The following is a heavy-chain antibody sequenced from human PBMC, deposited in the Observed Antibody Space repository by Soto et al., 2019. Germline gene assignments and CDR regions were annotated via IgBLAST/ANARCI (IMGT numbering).Heavy chain of an antibody. J-gene: IGHJ4*02. CDR1: GGTFSSYA. CDR2: IIPIFGTA. Sequence: SVKVSCKASGGTFSSYAINWVRQAPGQGLEWMGGIIPIFGTANYAQKFQGRVTMTRDTSTSTVYMELSSLRSEDTAVYYCARGGLTMIGPFDYWGQGTLVTVSS. V-gene: IGHV1-69*05. D-gene: IGHD3-22*01. CDR3: ARGGLTMIGPFDY.